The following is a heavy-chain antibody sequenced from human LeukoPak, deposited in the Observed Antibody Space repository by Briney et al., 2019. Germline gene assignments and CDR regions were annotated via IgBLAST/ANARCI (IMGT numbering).Heavy chain of an antibody. J-gene: IGHJ3*02. Sequence: PGGSLRLSCAASGFTFSSYSMNWVRQAPGKGLEWVSYISSSSSTIYYADSVKGRFTISRDNAKNSLYLQMNSLRAEDTAVYYCARVRTTAMVFAFDIWGQGTMVTVSS. V-gene: IGHV3-48*04. CDR2: ISSSSSTI. CDR3: ARVRTTAMVFAFDI. CDR1: GFTFSSYS. D-gene: IGHD5-18*01.